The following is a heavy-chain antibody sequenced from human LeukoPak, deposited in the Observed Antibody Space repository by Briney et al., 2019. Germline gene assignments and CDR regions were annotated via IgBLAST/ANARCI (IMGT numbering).Heavy chain of an antibody. V-gene: IGHV3-33*01. CDR2: IWYDGSNK. CDR1: GFTFSSYG. D-gene: IGHD6-6*01. J-gene: IGHJ6*02. CDR3: ARSQALEDYYYGLDV. Sequence: PGGSLRLSCAASGFTFSSYGMHCVRQAPGKGLEWVAVIWYDGSNKYYADSVKGRFTISRDNSENTLYLQMNSLRAEDTAVYYCARSQALEDYYYGLDVWGQGTTVTVSS.